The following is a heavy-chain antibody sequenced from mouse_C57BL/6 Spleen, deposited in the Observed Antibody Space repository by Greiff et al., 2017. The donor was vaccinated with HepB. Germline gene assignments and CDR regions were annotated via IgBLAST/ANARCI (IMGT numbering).Heavy chain of an antibody. CDR2: IDPENGDT. Sequence: VQLQQSGAELVRPGASVKLSCTASGFNIKDDYMHWVKQRPEQGLEWIGWIDPENGDTEYASKFQGKATITADTSSNTAYLQLSSLTSEDTAVYYCTTAYYRSSYDYWGQGTTLTVSS. D-gene: IGHD1-1*01. CDR1: GFNIKDDY. J-gene: IGHJ2*01. V-gene: IGHV14-4*01. CDR3: TTAYYRSSYDY.